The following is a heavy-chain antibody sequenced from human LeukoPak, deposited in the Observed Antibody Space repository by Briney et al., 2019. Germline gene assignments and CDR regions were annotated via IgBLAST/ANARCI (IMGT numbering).Heavy chain of an antibody. CDR3: ARDQYSSGWFYFDY. CDR1: GGTFSSYA. D-gene: IGHD6-19*01. J-gene: IGHJ4*02. Sequence: SVTVSCKASGGTFSSYAISWVRHAPGQGLEWMGGIIPIFGTANYAQKFQGRVTITTDESTSTAYMELSSLRSEDTAVYYCARDQYSSGWFYFDYWGQGTLVTVSS. V-gene: IGHV1-69*05. CDR2: IIPIFGTA.